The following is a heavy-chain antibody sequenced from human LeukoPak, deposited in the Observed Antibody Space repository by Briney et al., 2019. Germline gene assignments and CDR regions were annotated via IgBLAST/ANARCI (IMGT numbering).Heavy chain of an antibody. CDR2: ISWDGGST. V-gene: IGHV3-43D*03. CDR3: AKDISLTLVTQGFDY. J-gene: IGHJ4*02. Sequence: PGGSLRLSCAASGFTFDDHAMHWVRQAPGKGLEWVSLISWDGGSTYYADSVKGRFTISRDNSKNSLYLQMNSLRAEDTALYYCAKDISLTLVTQGFDYWGQGTLVTVSS. CDR1: GFTFDDHA. D-gene: IGHD4-23*01.